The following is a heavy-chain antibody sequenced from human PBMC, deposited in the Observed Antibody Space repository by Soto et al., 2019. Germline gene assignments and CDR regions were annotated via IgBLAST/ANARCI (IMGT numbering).Heavy chain of an antibody. CDR2: ISSSSSTI. CDR1: GFTFSKYS. D-gene: IGHD5-18*01. CDR3: ASGNGYSFAPDAFDI. Sequence: EVQLVESGGGLVQPGGSLRLSCAASGFTFSKYSMNWVRQAPGKGLEWVSYISSSSSTIYYADSVKGRFTISRDNAKKSLYLQMNSLIDEDTAVYYCASGNGYSFAPDAFDIWGQGTMVTVSS. V-gene: IGHV3-48*02. J-gene: IGHJ3*02.